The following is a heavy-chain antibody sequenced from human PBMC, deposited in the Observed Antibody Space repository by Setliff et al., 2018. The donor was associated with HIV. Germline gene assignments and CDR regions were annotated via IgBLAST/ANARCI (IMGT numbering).Heavy chain of an antibody. D-gene: IGHD3-22*01. V-gene: IGHV3-49*04. CDR1: GFTFGEYA. CDR3: TRCPNYSDGGGYYCHFDQ. CDR2: IRSNTYGGAA. Sequence: PGGSLRLSCAASGFTFGEYALSWVRQAPGKGLEWVGFIRSNTYGGAAQYAASVKGRFSISRDDSKSIAYLQLNSLKTEDTAVYFCTRCPNYSDGGGYYCHFDQWGQGTLVTVSS. J-gene: IGHJ4*02.